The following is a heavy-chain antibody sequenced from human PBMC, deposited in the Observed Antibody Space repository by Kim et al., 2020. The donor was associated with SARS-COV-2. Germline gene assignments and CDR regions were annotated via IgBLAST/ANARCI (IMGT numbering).Heavy chain of an antibody. V-gene: IGHV3-30*07. CDR3: ARGPRLYDSSGYSFDY. J-gene: IGHJ4*02. Sequence: SVKGRFTISRDNSKNTLYLQMNSLRAEDTAVYYCARGPRLYDSSGYSFDYWGQGTLVTVSS. D-gene: IGHD3-22*01.